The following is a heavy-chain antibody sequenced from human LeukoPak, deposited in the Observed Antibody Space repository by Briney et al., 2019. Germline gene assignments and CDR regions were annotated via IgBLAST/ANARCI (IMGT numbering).Heavy chain of an antibody. CDR2: INPNSGNT. D-gene: IGHD5-12*01. CDR3: ARGSYDGIDY. J-gene: IGHJ4*02. CDR1: GYTFTGYY. Sequence: VASVKVSCKASGYTFTGYYMHWVRQAPGQGLEWMGWINPNSGNTGYAQKFQGRVTMTRNTSISTAYMELSSLRSEDTAVYCCARGSYDGIDYWGQGTLVTVSS. V-gene: IGHV1-8*02.